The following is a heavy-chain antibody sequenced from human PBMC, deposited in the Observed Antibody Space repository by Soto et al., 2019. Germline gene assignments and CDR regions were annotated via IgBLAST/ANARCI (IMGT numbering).Heavy chain of an antibody. CDR1: GFTFSNAW. Sequence: GGSLRLSCAASGFTFSNAWMSWVRQAPGKGLEWVGRIKSKTDGGTTDYAAPVKGRFTISRDDSKNTLYLQMNSLKTEDTAVYYCTTGKSITMVRGDPEIYDPIDYWGQGTLVTVSS. D-gene: IGHD3-10*01. J-gene: IGHJ4*02. CDR3: TTGKSITMVRGDPEIYDPIDY. V-gene: IGHV3-15*01. CDR2: IKSKTDGGTT.